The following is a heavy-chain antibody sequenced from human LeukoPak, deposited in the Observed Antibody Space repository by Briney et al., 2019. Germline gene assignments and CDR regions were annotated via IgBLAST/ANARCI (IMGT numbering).Heavy chain of an antibody. D-gene: IGHD3-10*01. CDR2: IIGSGGST. Sequence: PGGSLRLSCAASGFTFSSYAMSWVRQAPGKGLEWVSAIIGSGGSTYYADSVKGRFTISRDNSKNTLYLQMNSLRAEDTAVYYCAKESITMVRGVIITPPYYYYGMDVWGQGTTVTVSS. CDR1: GFTFSSYA. V-gene: IGHV3-23*01. CDR3: AKESITMVRGVIITPPYYYYGMDV. J-gene: IGHJ6*02.